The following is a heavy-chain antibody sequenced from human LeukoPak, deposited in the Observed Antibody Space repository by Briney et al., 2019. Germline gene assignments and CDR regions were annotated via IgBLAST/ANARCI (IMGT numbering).Heavy chain of an antibody. Sequence: GASVKVSCKASGYSFTGYHIHWVRQAPGQGLEWMGCINTINGDSIYAKKFKGRVTMTRDTSITTAYMEVASLRSDDTAVYYCARVQGYCSDGRCLFWGQGTPVTVSS. CDR1: GYSFTGYH. CDR3: ARVQGYCSDGRCLF. D-gene: IGHD2-15*01. V-gene: IGHV1-2*02. CDR2: INTINGDS. J-gene: IGHJ4*02.